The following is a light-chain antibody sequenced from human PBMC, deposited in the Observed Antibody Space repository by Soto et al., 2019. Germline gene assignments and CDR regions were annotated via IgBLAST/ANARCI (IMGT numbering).Light chain of an antibody. Sequence: ENVLTQSPGTLSLSPGERATLSCRAGQSVSSNSLAWYQQKLGQAPRVLIYGASTRATGIPARFTGSGSGTEFILTITSLQSEDSAVYYCQEYNTWPWTFGQGTKVDIK. V-gene: IGKV3-15*01. CDR2: GAS. CDR1: QSVSSN. J-gene: IGKJ1*01. CDR3: QEYNTWPWT.